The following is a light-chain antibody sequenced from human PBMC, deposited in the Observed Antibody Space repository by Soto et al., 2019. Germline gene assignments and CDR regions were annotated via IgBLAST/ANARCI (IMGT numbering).Light chain of an antibody. V-gene: IGLV2-8*01. CDR2: EVN. CDR3: SSYAGSNVLYV. CDR1: SSDVGGYNY. Sequence: QSVLTQPPSASGSPGQSVTISCTGTSSDVGGYNYVSWYQQYPGKAPKVMIYEVNKRPSGVPDRFSGSKSGNTASLTVSGLQADDEADYYCSSYAGSNVLYVFGTGTSSPS. J-gene: IGLJ1*01.